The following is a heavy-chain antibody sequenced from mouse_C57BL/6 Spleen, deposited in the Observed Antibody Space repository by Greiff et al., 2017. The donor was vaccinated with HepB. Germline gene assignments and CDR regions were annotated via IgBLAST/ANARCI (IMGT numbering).Heavy chain of an antibody. D-gene: IGHD2-4*01. V-gene: IGHV6-6*01. CDR2: IRNKANNHAT. CDR3: TRNDYDVYFDY. CDR1: GFTFSDAW. J-gene: IGHJ2*01. Sequence: EVKLMESGGGLVQPGGSMKLSCAASGFTFSDAWMDWVRQSPEKGLEWVAEIRNKANNHATYYAESVKGRFTISRDDSKSSVYLQMNSLRAEDTGIYYCTRNDYDVYFDYWGQGTTLTVSS.